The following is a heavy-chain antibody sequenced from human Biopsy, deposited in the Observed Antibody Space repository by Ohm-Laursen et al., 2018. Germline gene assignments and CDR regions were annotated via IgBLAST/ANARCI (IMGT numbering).Heavy chain of an antibody. J-gene: IGHJ4*02. CDR1: GGTFSNYA. CDR2: IIAVSGLV. Sequence: SSVKVSCKVSGGTFSNYAISWVRQAPGEGLEWMGGIIAVSGLVNYAPKFQGRVSITADKSTTTAYMELSNLKSEDTAVYYCTTPFQYYDSWGGYPPFDHWGQGTLVTVSS. V-gene: IGHV1-69*17. CDR3: TTPFQYYDSWGGYPPFDH. D-gene: IGHD3-3*01.